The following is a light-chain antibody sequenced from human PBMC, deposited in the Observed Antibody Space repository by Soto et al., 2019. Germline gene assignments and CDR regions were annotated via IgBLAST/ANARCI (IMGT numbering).Light chain of an antibody. V-gene: IGLV2-8*01. J-gene: IGLJ1*01. CDR3: CSDDGGNNPYV. CDR1: SSDVDAYKY. CDR2: EVN. Sequence: QSALTQPPSASGSPGQSVTISCTGASSDVDAYKYVSWYQQHPGKAPKLMIYEVNKRPSGVPDRFSGSQSGNTASLTVSGLQAEDEADYYCCSDDGGNNPYVFGTGTKLTVL.